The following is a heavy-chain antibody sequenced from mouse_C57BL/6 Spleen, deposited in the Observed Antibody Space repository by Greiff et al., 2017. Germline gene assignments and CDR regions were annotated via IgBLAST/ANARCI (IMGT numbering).Heavy chain of an antibody. CDR3: ARLTGYYAMDY. J-gene: IGHJ4*01. Sequence: DVMLVESGGGLVKPGGSLKLSCAASGFTFSDYGMHWVRQAPEKGLEWVAYISSGSSTIYYADTVKGRFTISRDNAKNTLFLQMTSLRSEDTAMYYCARLTGYYAMDYWGQGTSVTVSS. CDR1: GFTFSDYG. V-gene: IGHV5-17*01. D-gene: IGHD4-1*01. CDR2: ISSGSSTI.